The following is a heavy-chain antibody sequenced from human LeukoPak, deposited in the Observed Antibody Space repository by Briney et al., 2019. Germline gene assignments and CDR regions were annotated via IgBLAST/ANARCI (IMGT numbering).Heavy chain of an antibody. CDR3: AKSRNFYYYFMEV. V-gene: IGHV3-53*01. CDR1: GFTVSSNY. Sequence: PGGSLRLSCAASGFTVSSNYMSWVRQAPGKGLEWVSGISGSDYTDHADSVKGRFTISRDNSKNTLYLQMNSLRAEDTALYYCAKSRNFYYYFMEVSGRGTKVTISS. J-gene: IGHJ6*03. CDR2: ISGSDYT.